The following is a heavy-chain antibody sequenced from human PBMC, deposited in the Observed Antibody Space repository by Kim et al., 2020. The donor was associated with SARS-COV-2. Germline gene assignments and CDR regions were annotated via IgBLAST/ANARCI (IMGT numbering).Heavy chain of an antibody. V-gene: IGHV3-43*01. Sequence: KGRFTISRDNSKNSLYLQMNSLRTEDIALYYCAKDIEDTEIYYYYYGMDVWGQGTTVTVSS. D-gene: IGHD2-15*01. J-gene: IGHJ6*02. CDR3: AKDIEDTEIYYYYYGMDV.